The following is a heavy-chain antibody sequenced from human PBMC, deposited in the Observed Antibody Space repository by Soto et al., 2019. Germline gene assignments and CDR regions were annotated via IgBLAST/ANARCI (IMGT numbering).Heavy chain of an antibody. D-gene: IGHD3-3*01. V-gene: IGHV1-18*01. J-gene: IGHJ4*02. Sequence: ASVKVSCKASGYTFTSYGISWVRQAPGQGLEWMGWISAYNGNTNYAQKLQGRVTMTTDTSTSTAYMELRSLRSDDTAVYYCASGNLPYYDFWSGYYPLSFDYWGQGTLVTVSS. CDR3: ASGNLPYYDFWSGYYPLSFDY. CDR1: GYTFTSYG. CDR2: ISAYNGNT.